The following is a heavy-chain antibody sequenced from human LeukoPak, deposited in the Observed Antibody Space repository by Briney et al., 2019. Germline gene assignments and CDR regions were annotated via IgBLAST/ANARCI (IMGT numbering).Heavy chain of an antibody. J-gene: IGHJ5*02. CDR2: ISGSGGST. D-gene: IGHD2-2*01. CDR3: AKGGCSTTTCLNWFDP. CDR1: GFAFSSYG. Sequence: PGASLRLSCAASGFAFSSYGMTWVRQAPGKGLEWVSVISGSGGSTYYADSVQGRFTISRDNSKNTLYLQMNNLRAEDTAVYYCAKGGCSTTTCLNWFDPWGQGTLVTVSS. V-gene: IGHV3-23*01.